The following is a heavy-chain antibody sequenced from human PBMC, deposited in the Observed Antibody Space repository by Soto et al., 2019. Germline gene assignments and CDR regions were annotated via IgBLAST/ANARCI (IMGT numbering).Heavy chain of an antibody. Sequence: QVQLVESGGGVVQPGRSLRLSCAASGFTFSSYGMHWVRQAPGKGLERVAVIWYDGSNKYYADSVKGRFTISRDNFKNTLYVQMNSLRAEDTAVYYCARDRVSSSWSGGGFDPWGQGTLVTVSS. D-gene: IGHD6-13*01. V-gene: IGHV3-33*01. CDR2: IWYDGSNK. CDR3: ARDRVSSSWSGGGFDP. CDR1: GFTFSSYG. J-gene: IGHJ5*02.